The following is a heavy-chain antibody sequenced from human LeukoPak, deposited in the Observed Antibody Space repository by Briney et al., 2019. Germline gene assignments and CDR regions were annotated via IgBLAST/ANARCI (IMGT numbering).Heavy chain of an antibody. J-gene: IGHJ6*03. D-gene: IGHD3-10*01. CDR3: ARSTGGNYYGSGSYYPYYYYMDV. Sequence: SETLSLTCTVSGYSISNGYYWGWIRQPPGKGLEWIGSIYHNGNTYYNPSLKSRVTISVDTSKNQFSLKLSSVTAADTAVYYCARSTGGNYYGSGSYYPYYYYMDVWGKGTTVTVSS. CDR2: IYHNGNT. CDR1: GYSISNGYY. V-gene: IGHV4-38-2*02.